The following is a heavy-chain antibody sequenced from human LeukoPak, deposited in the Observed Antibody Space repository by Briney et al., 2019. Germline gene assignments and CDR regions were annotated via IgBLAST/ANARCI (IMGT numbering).Heavy chain of an antibody. CDR2: IYSGGST. D-gene: IGHD6-19*01. V-gene: IGHV3-66*01. Sequence: GGSLRLSCAASGFTVSSNYMTWVRQAPGKGLEWVSVIYSGGSTYYADSVKGRFTTSRDNSKSTLYLQMNSLRVEDTAVYYCVRGIAVADTGFFDYWGQGTLVTVSS. CDR1: GFTVSSNY. CDR3: VRGIAVADTGFFDY. J-gene: IGHJ4*02.